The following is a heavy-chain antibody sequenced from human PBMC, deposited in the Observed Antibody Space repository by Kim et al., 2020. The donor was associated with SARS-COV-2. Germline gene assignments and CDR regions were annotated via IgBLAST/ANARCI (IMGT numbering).Heavy chain of an antibody. J-gene: IGHJ4*02. Sequence: GGSLRLSCAASGFTFDDYAMHWVRQAPGKGLEWVSGISWNSGSIGYADSVKGRFTISRDNAKNSLYLQMNSLRAEDTALYYCAKDIHYGSGSYYMPDYWGQGTLVTVSS. D-gene: IGHD3-10*01. CDR2: ISWNSGSI. CDR3: AKDIHYGSGSYYMPDY. V-gene: IGHV3-9*01. CDR1: GFTFDDYA.